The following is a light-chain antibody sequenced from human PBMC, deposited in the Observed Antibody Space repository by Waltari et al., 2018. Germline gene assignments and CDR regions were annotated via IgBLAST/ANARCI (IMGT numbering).Light chain of an antibody. CDR2: TNN. CDR1: SSNIGGHS. V-gene: IGLV1-44*01. Sequence: QSVLTQPPSASGTPGQRVTISCSGSSSNIGGHSVNWYQQFPGTAPKLLIFTNNRRPSGFPDRFSGSKSDTSASLAIRGLQSDDEADYYCAAWDDSLNGVMFGGGTKLTVL. CDR3: AAWDDSLNGVM. J-gene: IGLJ3*02.